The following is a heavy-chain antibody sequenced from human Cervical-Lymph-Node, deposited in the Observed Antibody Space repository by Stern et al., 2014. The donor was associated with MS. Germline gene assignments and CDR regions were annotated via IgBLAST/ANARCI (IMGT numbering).Heavy chain of an antibody. Sequence: QVQLQESGPGLVKPSETPSLTCTVSGGSISSSSYYWGWIRRPPGKGLEWIGSIHYTGSTYYNPSLKSRVTTSVDTSKNHFSLKRSSVTAADTAVYYCARTALWSGYYMDVWGQGTTVTVSS. CDR2: IHYTGST. V-gene: IGHV4-39*01. CDR1: GGSISSSSYY. D-gene: IGHD3-3*01. CDR3: ARTALWSGYYMDV. J-gene: IGHJ6*02.